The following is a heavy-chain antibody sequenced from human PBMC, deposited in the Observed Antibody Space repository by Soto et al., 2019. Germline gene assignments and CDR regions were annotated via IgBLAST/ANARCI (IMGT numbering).Heavy chain of an antibody. CDR1: GGSISSSSYY. V-gene: IGHV4-39*01. D-gene: IGHD6-13*01. Sequence: QLQLQESGPGLVKPSETLSLTCTVSGGSISSSSYYWGWIRQPPGKGLEWIGSIYYSGSTYYNPSLKSRVTISVDTSKNQFSLKLSSVTAADTAVYYCARSSSWYHFDYWGQGTLVTVSS. CDR3: ARSSSWYHFDY. J-gene: IGHJ4*02. CDR2: IYYSGST.